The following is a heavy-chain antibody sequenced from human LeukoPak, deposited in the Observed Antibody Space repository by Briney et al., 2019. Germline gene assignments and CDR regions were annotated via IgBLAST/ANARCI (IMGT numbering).Heavy chain of an antibody. CDR3: ARRALGPIGAFDH. V-gene: IGHV3-11*01. Sequence: GGSLRLSCAVSGFAFRDHYMAWIRQAPGQGLEWIAYIGTRGRPLYFADSVKGRFSASRDDGVNSLFLQMEGLTVEDTAIYYCARRALGPIGAFDHWGQGALVTVSS. J-gene: IGHJ4*02. D-gene: IGHD5-12*01. CDR1: GFAFRDHY. CDR2: IGTRGRPL.